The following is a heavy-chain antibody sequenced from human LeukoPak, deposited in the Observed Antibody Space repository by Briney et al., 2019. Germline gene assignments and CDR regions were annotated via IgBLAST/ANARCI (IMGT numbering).Heavy chain of an antibody. V-gene: IGHV3-11*01. Sequence: GGSLRLSCAASGFTFSEYYITWIRQAPGKRLEWVSYISSGATNTYYADSVKGRFTIPRDNAKNSVYLQMNSLSVEDTAVYYCSRDRYNMDVWGKGTTVTVSS. CDR2: ISSGATNT. CDR1: GFTFSEYY. J-gene: IGHJ6*03. CDR3: SRDRYNMDV.